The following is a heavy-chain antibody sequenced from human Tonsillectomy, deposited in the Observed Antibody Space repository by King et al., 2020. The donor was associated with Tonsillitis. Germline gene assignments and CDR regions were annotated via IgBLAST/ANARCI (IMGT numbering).Heavy chain of an antibody. CDR1: GYTFISYG. D-gene: IGHD6-19*01. CDR3: ARDGKQWLIDAFDI. Sequence: QLVLSGAEVEKPGASVKVSCKASGYTFISYGISWVRQAPGQGLEWMGWISPYNGNTNYAQKLQGRVTMTTDTPTSTAYLELGGLRSDDTAVYYCARDGKQWLIDAFDIWGQGTMVTVSS. J-gene: IGHJ3*02. V-gene: IGHV1-18*01. CDR2: ISPYNGNT.